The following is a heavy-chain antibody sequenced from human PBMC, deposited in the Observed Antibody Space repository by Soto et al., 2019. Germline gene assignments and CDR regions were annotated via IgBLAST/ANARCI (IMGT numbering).Heavy chain of an antibody. CDR1: GFTFSSYW. CDR3: ARISQGTYCRGGNCYSDY. J-gene: IGHJ4*02. V-gene: IGHV3-74*01. Sequence: EVQLVESGGDLVQPGGSLRLSCAASGFTFSSYWMHWVRQDPDKGLVWVSRINGDGISTSYADSVKGRFTISRDNAKDTLYLHMNSLGAEDTAVYYCARISQGTYCRGGNCYSDYWGQGTLVTVSS. D-gene: IGHD2-15*01. CDR2: INGDGIST.